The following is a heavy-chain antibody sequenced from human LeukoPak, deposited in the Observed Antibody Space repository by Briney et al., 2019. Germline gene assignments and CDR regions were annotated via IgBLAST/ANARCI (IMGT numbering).Heavy chain of an antibody. J-gene: IGHJ4*02. CDR2: ISDSGGST. CDR3: AKDLHYWGCDY. CDR1: GFTFKTNA. D-gene: IGHD3-16*01. V-gene: IGHV3-23*01. Sequence: GGSLRLSCAASGFTFKTNAMSWVRQAPGKGLEWVSGISDSGGSTFYADSVKGRFTISRDNSKNTLYLQMHSLRAEDTAIYYCAKDLHYWGCDYWGQGTLVTVSS.